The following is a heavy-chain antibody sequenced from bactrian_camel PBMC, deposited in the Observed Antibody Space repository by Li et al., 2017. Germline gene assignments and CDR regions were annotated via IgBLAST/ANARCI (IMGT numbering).Heavy chain of an antibody. V-gene: IGHV3-2*01. Sequence: VQLVESGGGLVQPGDSLRLSCAVSGFTSSRAYMSWVRQAPGKGLGWVSSIYTDGSGPYYAESVKGRLTMSSDNAKNTVYLQMNSLKSEDTALYYCAMASGGWFGFWDYWGQGTQVTVS. CDR1: GFTSSRAY. CDR2: IYTDGSGP. J-gene: IGHJ4*01. CDR3: AMASGGWFGFWDY. D-gene: IGHD3*01.